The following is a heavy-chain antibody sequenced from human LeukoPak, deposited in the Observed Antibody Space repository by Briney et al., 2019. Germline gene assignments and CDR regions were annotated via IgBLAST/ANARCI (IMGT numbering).Heavy chain of an antibody. CDR1: GYDFTNYD. D-gene: IGHD1-1*01. V-gene: IGHV1-8*01. CDR2: MNPKSANT. J-gene: IGHJ4*02. Sequence: ASVKVSCKASGYDFTNYDLNWVRQATGQGLEWVGWMNPKSANTGYAQKFQGRVTMTRATSINTAYMELSSLRSEDTAVYYCARGRGGATGYRRFDYWGQGTLVTVSS. CDR3: ARGRGGATGYRRFDY.